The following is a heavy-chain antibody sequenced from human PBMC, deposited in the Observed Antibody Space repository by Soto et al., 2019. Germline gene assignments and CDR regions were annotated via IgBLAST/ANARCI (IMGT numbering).Heavy chain of an antibody. Sequence: QVQLQESGPGLVKPSETLSLTCTVSGGSISSYYWSWIRQPPGKGLEWIGYIYYSGSTNYNPSLKSRVTISVDTSKNQFSLKLSSVTAADTAVYYCARRTGGNYYYYGMDVWGQGTTVTVSS. CDR3: ARRTGGNYYYYGMDV. D-gene: IGHD7-27*01. CDR2: IYYSGST. J-gene: IGHJ6*02. V-gene: IGHV4-59*08. CDR1: GGSISSYY.